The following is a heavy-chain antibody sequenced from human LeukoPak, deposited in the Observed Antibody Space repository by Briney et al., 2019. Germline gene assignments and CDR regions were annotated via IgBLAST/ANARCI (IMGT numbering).Heavy chain of an antibody. CDR3: ARGARYRGYYYYGMDV. J-gene: IGHJ6*02. Sequence: PGGSLRLSCAASGFTFSSYDMHCVRQATGKGLEWVSAIGTAGDPYYPGSVKGRFTISRENAKNSLYLQMNSLRAGDTAVYYCARGARYRGYYYYGMDVWGQGTTVTVSS. V-gene: IGHV3-13*05. CDR2: IGTAGDP. D-gene: IGHD5-18*01. CDR1: GFTFSSYD.